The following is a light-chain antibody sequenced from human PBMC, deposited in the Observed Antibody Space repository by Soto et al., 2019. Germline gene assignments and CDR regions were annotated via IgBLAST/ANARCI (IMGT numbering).Light chain of an antibody. CDR2: ENY. CDR3: GTWDSSLGRDV. Sequence: QSVLTQPPSVSAAPGQNVTISCSGSSSNIGMTSVSWYQQLPEAAPKLLIHENYKRPSGILDRFSGSKSGTSATMGITGLQPGDEADYYCGTWDSSLGRDVFGTGTKLTVL. V-gene: IGLV1-51*02. CDR1: SSNIGMTS. J-gene: IGLJ1*01.